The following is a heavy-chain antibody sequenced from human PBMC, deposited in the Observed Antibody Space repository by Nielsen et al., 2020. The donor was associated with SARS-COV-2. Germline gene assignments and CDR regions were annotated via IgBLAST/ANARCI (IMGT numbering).Heavy chain of an antibody. D-gene: IGHD6-19*01. Sequence: SVKVSCKASGGTFSSYAISWVRQAPGQGLEWMGGIIPIFGTANYAQKFQGRVTITADESTSTAYMELSSLRSEDTAVYYCARRYSSGRGMYYFDYWGQGTLVTVSS. CDR2: IIPIFGTA. J-gene: IGHJ4*02. V-gene: IGHV1-69*13. CDR3: ARRYSSGRGMYYFDY. CDR1: GGTFSSYA.